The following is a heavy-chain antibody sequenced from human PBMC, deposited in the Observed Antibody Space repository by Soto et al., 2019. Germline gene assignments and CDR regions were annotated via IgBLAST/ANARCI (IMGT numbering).Heavy chain of an antibody. D-gene: IGHD3-22*01. CDR3: ARQGTMTYYLDV. CDR1: GGSISSSSYY. V-gene: IGHV4-39*01. CDR2: IYYSGRT. J-gene: IGHJ6*02. Sequence: SETLSLTCTVSGGSISSSSYYWGWIRQPPGKGLEWIGSIYYSGRTYYNPSLKSRVTISVDTSKNQFSLKLSSVTAADTAVYYCARQGTMTYYLDVWGQGPTVTVSS.